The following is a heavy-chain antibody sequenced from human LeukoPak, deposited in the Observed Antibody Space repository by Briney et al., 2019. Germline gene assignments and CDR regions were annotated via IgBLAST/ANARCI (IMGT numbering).Heavy chain of an antibody. CDR3: ARDLGY. J-gene: IGHJ4*02. CDR1: GFTFSSYA. V-gene: IGHV3-30-3*01. D-gene: IGHD7-27*01. Sequence: GGSLRLSCAASGFTFSSYAMHWVRQAPGKGLEWVAVISYDGSNKYYADSVKGRFTISRDNSKNTLYLQMNSLRAEDTAVYYCARDLGYWGQGTLVTVSS. CDR2: ISYDGSNK.